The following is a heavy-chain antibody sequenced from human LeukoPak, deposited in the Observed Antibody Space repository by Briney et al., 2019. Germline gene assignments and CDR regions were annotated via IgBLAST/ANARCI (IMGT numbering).Heavy chain of an antibody. V-gene: IGHV3-7*04. CDR1: GFIFSNYW. CDR2: IKEDGSEK. D-gene: IGHD3-10*01. J-gene: IGHJ4*02. Sequence: GGSLRLSCAASGFIFSNYWMTWVRQAPGKGLEWVANIKEDGSEKYYVDSVKGRFTISRDNGKNSLFLQMNSLRVEDTAVYYCSGGSRFVDYWGQGTLVTVSS. CDR3: SGGSRFVDY.